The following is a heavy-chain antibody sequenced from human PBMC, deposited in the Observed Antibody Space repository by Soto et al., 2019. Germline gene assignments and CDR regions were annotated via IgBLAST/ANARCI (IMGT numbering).Heavy chain of an antibody. CDR3: ARRTAAGVDY. CDR1: GATFRSYA. D-gene: IGHD6-13*01. V-gene: IGHV1-69*01. J-gene: IGHJ4*02. Sequence: SVKGSSKGAGATFRSYAISLVRQAPGQGLEWMGGIIPIFGTANYAQKFQGRVTITADESTSTAYMELSSLRSEDTAVYYCARRTAAGVDYWGQGTLVT. CDR2: IIPIFGTA.